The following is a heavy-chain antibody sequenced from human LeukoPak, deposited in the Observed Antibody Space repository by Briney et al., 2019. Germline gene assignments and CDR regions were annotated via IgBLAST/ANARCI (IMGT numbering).Heavy chain of an antibody. Sequence: SQTLSLACTVSGGSISSGSYYWSWIRQPAGKGLEWIGRIYTSGSTNYNPSLKSRVTISVDTSKNQFSLKLSSVTAAGTAVYYCARDTVVPAAVDYWGQGTLVTVSS. CDR2: IYTSGST. CDR3: ARDTVVPAAVDY. D-gene: IGHD2-2*01. J-gene: IGHJ4*02. V-gene: IGHV4-61*02. CDR1: GGSISSGSYY.